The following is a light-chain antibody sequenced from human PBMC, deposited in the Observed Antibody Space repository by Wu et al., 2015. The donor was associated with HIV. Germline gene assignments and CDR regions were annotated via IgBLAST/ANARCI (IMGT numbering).Light chain of an antibody. J-gene: IGKJ5*01. CDR2: DAS. Sequence: NITLPGHVKYIFTYLAWYQQTPGKAPRVLIYDASTLQSGVSSRFSGSGSGAHFTLTISGLQREDFAVYFCQQLNSFPLTFGQGSRLEI. CDR3: QQLNSFPLT. CDR1: KYIFTY. V-gene: IGKV1-13*02.